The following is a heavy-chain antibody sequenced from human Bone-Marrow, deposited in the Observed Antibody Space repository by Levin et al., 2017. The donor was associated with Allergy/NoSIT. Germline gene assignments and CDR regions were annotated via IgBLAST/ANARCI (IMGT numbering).Heavy chain of an antibody. J-gene: IGHJ4*02. Sequence: GESLKISCAASGFTFSSYGMHWVRQAPGKGLEWVAVISYDGSNKYYADSVKGRFTISRDNSKNTLYLQMNSLRAEDTAVYYCAKVPRTYYYDSSPFDYWGQGTLVTVSS. V-gene: IGHV3-30*18. D-gene: IGHD3-22*01. CDR3: AKVPRTYYYDSSPFDY. CDR2: ISYDGSNK. CDR1: GFTFSSYG.